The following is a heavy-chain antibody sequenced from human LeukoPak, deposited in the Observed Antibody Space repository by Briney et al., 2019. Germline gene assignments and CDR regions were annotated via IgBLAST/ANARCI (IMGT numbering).Heavy chain of an antibody. CDR1: GFIFGSYA. D-gene: IGHD3-10*01. CDR3: AKNLDASGSYFPDE. Sequence: GGSLRLSCAASGFIFGSYAMTWVRQAPGRGLEWVAAIGGAGTYYADSVKGRFTISRDNSKNTLYLQMNSLRAEDTAVYYCAKNLDASGSYFPDEWGQGTLVTVSS. J-gene: IGHJ4*02. V-gene: IGHV3-23*01. CDR2: IGGAGT.